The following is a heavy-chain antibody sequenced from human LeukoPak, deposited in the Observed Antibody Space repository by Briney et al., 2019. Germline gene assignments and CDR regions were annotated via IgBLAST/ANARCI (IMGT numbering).Heavy chain of an antibody. V-gene: IGHV1-3*01. CDR2: INAGNDDT. CDR1: GFPFTNYA. J-gene: IGHJ6*02. CDR3: ARERWHCRGNDCYSVYYYGLDV. D-gene: IGHD2-15*01. Sequence: GASVKVSCKASGFPFTNYAFHWVRQAPGQRLEWLGWINAGNDDTKYSQKFQGRVTITRDTSANTAYMELSSLTSDDTAVYYRARERWHCRGNDCYSVYYYGLDVWGQGTTVTVSS.